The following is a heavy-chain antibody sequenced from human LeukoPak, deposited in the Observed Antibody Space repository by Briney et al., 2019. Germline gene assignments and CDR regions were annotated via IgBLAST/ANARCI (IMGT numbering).Heavy chain of an antibody. CDR3: ARDHYDILTGRTFDY. CDR1: GGSISSSNYY. Sequence: ASETLSLTCIVSGGSISSSNYYWGWIRQSPGKGLEWIGSIYSRGSTYYNPSLKSRVTISVDTSKNQFSLKLSSVTAADTAVYYCARDHYDILTGRTFDYWGQGTLVTVSS. CDR2: IYSRGST. D-gene: IGHD3-9*01. V-gene: IGHV4-39*07. J-gene: IGHJ4*02.